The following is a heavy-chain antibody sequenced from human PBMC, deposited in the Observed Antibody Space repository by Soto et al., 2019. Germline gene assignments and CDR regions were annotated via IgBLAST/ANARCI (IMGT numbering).Heavy chain of an antibody. CDR2: ISGSGGST. Sequence: PGGSLRLSCAASGFTFSSYAMSWVRQAPGKGLEWVSAISGSGGSTYYADSVKGRFTISRDNSKNTLYLQMNSLRAEDTAVYYCAKDKLGIAVAGSHFDYWGQGTLVTVSS. V-gene: IGHV3-23*01. CDR1: GFTFSSYA. J-gene: IGHJ4*02. CDR3: AKDKLGIAVAGSHFDY. D-gene: IGHD6-19*01.